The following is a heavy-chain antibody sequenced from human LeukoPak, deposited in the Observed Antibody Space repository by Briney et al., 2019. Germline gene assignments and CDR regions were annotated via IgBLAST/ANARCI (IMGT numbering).Heavy chain of an antibody. Sequence: GASVKVSCKASGYIFTDYYMHWLRQAPGQGLEWMEWINPKSGGTNYAQIFQARVTMTRDKSINTAYMELSRLRFDDTAVYYCARGIRRPGAGLNWFDPWGQGTLVTVSS. CDR3: ARGIRRPGAGLNWFDP. D-gene: IGHD6-13*01. V-gene: IGHV1-2*02. CDR1: GYIFTDYY. J-gene: IGHJ5*02. CDR2: INPKSGGT.